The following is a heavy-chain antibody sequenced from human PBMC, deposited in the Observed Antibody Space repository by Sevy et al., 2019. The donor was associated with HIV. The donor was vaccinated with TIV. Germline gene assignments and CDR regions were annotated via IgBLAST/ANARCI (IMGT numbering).Heavy chain of an antibody. D-gene: IGHD4-17*01. CDR1: GLSVTNNG. Sequence: GGSLRLSCEVSGLSVTNNGMHWVRQAPGKGLEWVAAISFDGASRNYADSVRGRFTISRDDSKNTVYLHMRGLRSEDTAVYFCAKDHAVTTEWVVFDSWGQGTLVTVSS. CDR3: AKDHAVTTEWVVFDS. J-gene: IGHJ4*02. CDR2: ISFDGASR. V-gene: IGHV3-30*18.